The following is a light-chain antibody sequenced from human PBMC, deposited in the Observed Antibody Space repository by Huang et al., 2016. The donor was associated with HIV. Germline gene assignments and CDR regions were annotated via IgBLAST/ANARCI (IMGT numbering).Light chain of an antibody. J-gene: IGKJ4*01. CDR2: LGS. CDR3: MQALQTPA. CDR1: QSLLLSNGYNY. V-gene: IGKV2-28*01. Sequence: DIVMTQSPLSLPVTPGEPASISCRSSQSLLLSNGYNYLDWYLQKPGQSTQLLIYLGSNRASGVPDRFSGSGSGTDFTLKISRVEAEDVGVYYCMQALQTPAFGGGTKVEIK.